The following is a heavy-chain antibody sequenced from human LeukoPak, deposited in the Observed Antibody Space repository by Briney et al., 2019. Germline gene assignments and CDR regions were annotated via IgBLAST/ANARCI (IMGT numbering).Heavy chain of an antibody. J-gene: IGHJ3*02. CDR1: GFTFSNYA. CDR3: ARDQRWLQFVAFDI. D-gene: IGHD5-24*01. Sequence: AGGSLRLSCTASGFTFSNYAMNWVRQAPGKGLEWVSAISGSGGSTYYADSVKGRFTISRDNSKNTLYLQMNSLRAEDTAVYYCARDQRWLQFVAFDIWGQGTMVTVSS. V-gene: IGHV3-23*01. CDR2: ISGSGGST.